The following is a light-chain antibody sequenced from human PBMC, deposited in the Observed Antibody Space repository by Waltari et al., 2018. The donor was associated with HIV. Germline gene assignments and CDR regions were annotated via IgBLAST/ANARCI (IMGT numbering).Light chain of an antibody. V-gene: IGKV3-15*01. J-gene: IGKJ3*01. CDR2: GAS. CDR3: QQYNNWLLFT. Sequence: EIVMTQSPATLSVSPGEQATLSCRASQSVSSNLAWYQQKPGQAPRLLIYGASTRATGIPARFSGSGSGTEFTLTISSLQSEDFAVYYCQQYNNWLLFTFGPGTKVDIK. CDR1: QSVSSN.